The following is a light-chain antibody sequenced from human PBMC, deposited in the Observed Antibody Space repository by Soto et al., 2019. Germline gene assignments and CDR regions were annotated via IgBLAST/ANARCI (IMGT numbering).Light chain of an antibody. Sequence: QSALTQPASVSGSPGQSITISCTGTSSDVGGYDYVSWYQQHPGKAPKLLIYDVNYRPSGVSNRFSGSKSGNTASLTISGLQAEDEADYYCTSYTNNNNVRVLFGGGTKVTVL. CDR1: SSDVGGYDY. CDR2: DVN. J-gene: IGLJ3*02. CDR3: TSYTNNNNVRVL. V-gene: IGLV2-14*03.